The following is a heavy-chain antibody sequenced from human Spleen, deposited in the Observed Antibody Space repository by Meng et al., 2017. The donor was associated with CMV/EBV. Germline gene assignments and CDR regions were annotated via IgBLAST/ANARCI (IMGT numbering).Heavy chain of an antibody. Sequence: QVQLVQSGAEVKKPGASVKVSCKTSGYTFTNYGVHWVRQAPGQTLEWMGWINTGTGDTMYSLNFQARVTMTRDTSANTVYMELLGLRSGDTAVYYCATDGGHYDLDFWGQGTLVTVSS. CDR3: ATDGGHYDLDF. V-gene: IGHV1-3*04. CDR1: GYTFTNYG. D-gene: IGHD3-3*01. CDR2: INTGTGDT. J-gene: IGHJ4*02.